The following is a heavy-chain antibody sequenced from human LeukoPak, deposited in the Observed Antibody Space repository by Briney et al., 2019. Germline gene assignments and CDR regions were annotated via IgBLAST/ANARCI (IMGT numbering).Heavy chain of an antibody. D-gene: IGHD6-19*01. Sequence: PSETLSLTCTVSGGSVSSGSYYWSWIRQPPGKGLEWIGYIYYSGSTNYNPSLKSRVTISVDTSKNQFSLKLSSVTAADTAVYYCARDLIGPYSSGWWPLEYWGQGTLVTVSS. CDR1: GGSVSSGSYY. CDR3: ARDLIGPYSSGWWPLEY. V-gene: IGHV4-61*01. CDR2: IYYSGST. J-gene: IGHJ4*02.